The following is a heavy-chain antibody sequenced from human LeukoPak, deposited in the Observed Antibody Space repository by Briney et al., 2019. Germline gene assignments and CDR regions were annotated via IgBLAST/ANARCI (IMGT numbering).Heavy chain of an antibody. CDR2: ISSSGSTI. V-gene: IGHV3-11*01. D-gene: IGHD3-3*01. Sequence: PGGSLRLSCAASGFTFSDYYMSWIRQAPGKGLEWVSYISSSGSTIYYADSVKGRFTISRDNAKNSLYLQMNSLRAEDTAVYYCALSLRGPLRFLEWLLRGGYYGMDVWGQGTTVTVSS. J-gene: IGHJ6*02. CDR3: ALSLRGPLRFLEWLLRGGYYGMDV. CDR1: GFTFSDYY.